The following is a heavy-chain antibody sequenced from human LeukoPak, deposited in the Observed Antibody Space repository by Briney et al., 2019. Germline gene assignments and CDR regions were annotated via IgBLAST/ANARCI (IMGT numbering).Heavy chain of an antibody. J-gene: IGHJ4*02. CDR2: IKPNSGDT. V-gene: IGHV1-2*02. D-gene: IGHD6-19*01. Sequence: ASVKVSCKASGYTFSGYYLHWVRQAPGQGPEWMGWIKPNSGDTNHTQNFQGRVTMTRDTSISTAYMELSRLRSDDTAVYYCATPARRGSGWYLDYWGQGTLVTVSS. CDR3: ATPARRGSGWYLDY. CDR1: GYTFSGYY.